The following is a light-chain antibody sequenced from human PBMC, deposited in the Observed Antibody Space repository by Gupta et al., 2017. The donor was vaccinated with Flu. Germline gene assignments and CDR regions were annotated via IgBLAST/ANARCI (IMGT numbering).Light chain of an antibody. CDR2: EVT. J-gene: IGLJ1*01. V-gene: IGLV2-14*01. CDR3: NSNTRSSTDV. Sequence: QSALTQPASVSGSPGQSITISCTGTSSDVGAYDFVSWYQQHPGKVPKLIIYEVTHRPSGVSNRFSGSKSGNTASLTISGLQAEDEADYYCNSNTRSSTDVFGTGTKVTVL. CDR1: SSDVGAYDF.